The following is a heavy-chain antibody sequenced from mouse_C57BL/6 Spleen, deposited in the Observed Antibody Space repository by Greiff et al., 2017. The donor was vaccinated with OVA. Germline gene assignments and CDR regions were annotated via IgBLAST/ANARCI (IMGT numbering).Heavy chain of an antibody. CDR2: IWSGGST. CDR1: GFSLTSYG. V-gene: IGHV2-2*01. CDR3: ARSLSYYYGSSYYFDY. J-gene: IGHJ2*01. Sequence: VQLQQSGPGLVQPSQSLSITCTVSGFSLTSYGVHWVRQSPGKGLEWLGVIWSGGSTDYNAAFISRLSISKDNSKSQVFFKMNSLQADDTAIYYCARSLSYYYGSSYYFDYWGQGTTLTVSS. D-gene: IGHD1-1*01.